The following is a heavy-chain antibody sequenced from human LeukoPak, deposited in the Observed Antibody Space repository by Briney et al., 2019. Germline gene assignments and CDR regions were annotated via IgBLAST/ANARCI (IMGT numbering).Heavy chain of an antibody. J-gene: IGHJ4*02. V-gene: IGHV3-7*01. CDR1: GFIFSSYW. CDR3: ARWRGVSPFDY. CDR2: IKQDGSEK. Sequence: GGSLRLSCAASGFIFSSYWMSWVRQAPGKGLEWVANIKQDGSEKYYVDSVKGRFTISRDNAKNSLYLQMNSLRAEDTAVYYCARWRGVSPFDYWGQGTLVTVSS. D-gene: IGHD3-10*01.